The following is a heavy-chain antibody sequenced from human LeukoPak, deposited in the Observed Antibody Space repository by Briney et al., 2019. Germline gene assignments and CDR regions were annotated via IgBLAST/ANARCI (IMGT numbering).Heavy chain of an antibody. Sequence: PSETLSLTCTVSGGSISFYYWNWIRQPPGKGLEWIGNIYYSGSTNYNPSLKSRVTISVDTSKNQFSLKLSSVTAADTALFYCARLGGGYAFFDYWGQGTLVTVSS. CDR1: GGSISFYY. D-gene: IGHD5-18*01. CDR2: IYYSGST. J-gene: IGHJ4*02. V-gene: IGHV4-59*01. CDR3: ARLGGGYAFFDY.